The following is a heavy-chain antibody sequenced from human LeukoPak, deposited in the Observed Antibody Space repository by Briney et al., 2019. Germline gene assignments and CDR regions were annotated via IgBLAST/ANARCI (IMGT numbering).Heavy chain of an antibody. Sequence: RASVKVSCKASGYTFTSYGISWVRQAPGQGLEWMGWISAYNGKTNYAQKLQGRVTMTTDTSTSTAYMELRSLRSDDTAVYYCARNNRPWVVVPAALDYWGQGTLVTVSS. D-gene: IGHD2-2*01. CDR3: ARNNRPWVVVPAALDY. CDR2: ISAYNGKT. J-gene: IGHJ4*02. V-gene: IGHV1-18*01. CDR1: GYTFTSYG.